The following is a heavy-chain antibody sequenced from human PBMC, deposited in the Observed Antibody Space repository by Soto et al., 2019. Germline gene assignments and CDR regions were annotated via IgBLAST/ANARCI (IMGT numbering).Heavy chain of an antibody. V-gene: IGHV3-23*01. CDR3: AKDHSLYSSRPYFDY. Sequence: GGSLRLSCAASGFTFSSYAMSWVRQAPGKGLEWVSAISGSGGSTYYADSVKGRFTISRDNSKNTLYLQMNSLRAEDTAVYYCAKDHSLYSSRPYFDYWGQGTLVTVSS. J-gene: IGHJ4*02. CDR2: ISGSGGST. CDR1: GFTFSSYA. D-gene: IGHD6-13*01.